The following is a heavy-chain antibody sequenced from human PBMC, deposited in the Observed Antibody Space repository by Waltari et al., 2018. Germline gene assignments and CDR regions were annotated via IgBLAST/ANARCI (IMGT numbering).Heavy chain of an antibody. CDR3: AKDQLQLTRSKAAAGTNVDY. D-gene: IGHD6-13*01. CDR1: GLPFSSYA. CDR2: ISGSGGST. V-gene: IGHV3-23*01. Sequence: EVQLLESGGGLVQPGGSLRLSCAASGLPFSSYAMSWVRQAPGKGLELVSGISGSGGSTYYADSVKGRFTISRDNSKNTLYLQMNSLRAEDTAVYYCAKDQLQLTRSKAAAGTNVDYWGQGTLVTVSS. J-gene: IGHJ4*02.